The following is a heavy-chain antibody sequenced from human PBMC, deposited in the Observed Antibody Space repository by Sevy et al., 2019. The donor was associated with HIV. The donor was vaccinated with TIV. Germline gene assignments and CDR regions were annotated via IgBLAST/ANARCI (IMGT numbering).Heavy chain of an antibody. V-gene: IGHV4-59*01. CDR2: IYYRGST. CDR1: GGSISSYY. D-gene: IGHD6-19*01. J-gene: IGHJ6*03. CDR3: ARVAVADNGYYYYYMDV. Sequence: SETLSLTCTVSGGSISSYYWSWIRQPPGKGLEWIGYIYYRGSTNYNPSLKSRVTISVDTSKNQFSLKLSSVTAADTAVYYCARVAVADNGYYYYYMDVWGKGTTVTVSS.